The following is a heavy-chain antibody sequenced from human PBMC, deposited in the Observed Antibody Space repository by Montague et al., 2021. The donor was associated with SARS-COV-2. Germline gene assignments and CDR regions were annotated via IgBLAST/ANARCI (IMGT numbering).Heavy chain of an antibody. Sequence: SKTLSLTCAVYGGSFSGYYWNWIRQPPGKGLEWIGEINHSGSTNYNPSLKSRVTMSVDTSKNQFSLKLSSVTAADTAVYYCARGARQGYGFRLGSFDSWGRGTLVTVSS. J-gene: IGHJ4*02. CDR3: ARGARQGYGFRLGSFDS. V-gene: IGHV4-34*01. D-gene: IGHD3-10*01. CDR1: GGSFSGYY. CDR2: INHSGST.